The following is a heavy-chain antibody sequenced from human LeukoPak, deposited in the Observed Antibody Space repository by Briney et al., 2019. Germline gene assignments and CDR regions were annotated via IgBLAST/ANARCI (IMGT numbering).Heavy chain of an antibody. CDR3: ARDYCSSTSCYYAFDI. J-gene: IGHJ3*02. D-gene: IGHD2-2*01. CDR2: IYTSGST. CDR1: GGSISSYY. V-gene: IGHV4-4*07. Sequence: SETLSLTCTVSGGSISSYYWSWIRQPAGKGLEWIGRIYTSGSTNYNPSLKSRVTISVDTSKNQFSLKLSSVTAADTAVYYCARDYCSSTSCYYAFDIWGQGTMVTVSS.